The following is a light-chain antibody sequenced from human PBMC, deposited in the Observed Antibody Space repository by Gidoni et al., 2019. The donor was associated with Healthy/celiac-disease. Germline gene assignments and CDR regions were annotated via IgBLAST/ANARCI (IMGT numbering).Light chain of an antibody. CDR1: SSDVGGYNY. CDR2: DVS. CDR3: CSEAGSYTYVV. J-gene: IGLJ2*01. Sequence: QSALTQPRSVSGSPGQSVTISCTGTSSDVGGYNYVSWYHQHPGKAPKLMIYDVSKRPSGVPDRFSGSKSSNTASLTSSGLQAEDEADYYCCSEAGSYTYVVFGGGTKLTVL. V-gene: IGLV2-11*01.